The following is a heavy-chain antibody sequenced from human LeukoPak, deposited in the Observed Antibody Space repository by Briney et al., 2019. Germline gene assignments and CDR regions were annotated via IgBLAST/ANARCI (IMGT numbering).Heavy chain of an antibody. CDR1: GGSFSGYY. CDR2: INHIGST. CDR3: ARRGRAMVRGVILRGPFDY. D-gene: IGHD3-10*01. Sequence: SETLSLTCAVYGGSFSGYYWSWIRQPPGKGLEWIGEINHIGSTNYNPSLKSRVTISVDTSKNQFSLKLSSVTAADTAVYYCARRGRAMVRGVILRGPFDYWGQGTLVTVSS. V-gene: IGHV4-34*01. J-gene: IGHJ4*02.